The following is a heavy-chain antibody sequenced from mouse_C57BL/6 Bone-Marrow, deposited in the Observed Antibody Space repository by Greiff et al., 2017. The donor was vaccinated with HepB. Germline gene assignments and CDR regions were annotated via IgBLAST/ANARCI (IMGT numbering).Heavy chain of an antibody. D-gene: IGHD1-2*01. V-gene: IGHV14-4*01. Sequence: VQLQQSGAELVRPGASVKLSCTASGFNIKDDYMHWVKQRPEQGLEWIGWIEPENGDTEYASKFQGKATITADTSSNTAYLQLSSLTSEDTAVYYCTTSYYGPHFDYWGQGTTLTVSS. CDR2: IEPENGDT. CDR1: GFNIKDDY. CDR3: TTSYYGPHFDY. J-gene: IGHJ2*01.